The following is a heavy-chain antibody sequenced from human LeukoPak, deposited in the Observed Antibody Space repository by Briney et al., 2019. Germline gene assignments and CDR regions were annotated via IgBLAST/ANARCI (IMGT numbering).Heavy chain of an antibody. CDR2: IIPIFGTA. D-gene: IGHD3-10*01. CDR1: GGTVSSYA. V-gene: IGHV1-69*13. CDR3: ARGGAAVRYLNYYGSGSYYYFDY. Sequence: SVKVSCKASGGTVSSYAISWVRQPPGQGLEWMGGIIPIFGTANYAQKFQGRVTITADESTSTAYMELSSLGSEDTAVYYCARGGAAVRYLNYYGSGSYYYFDYWGQGTLVTVSS. J-gene: IGHJ4*02.